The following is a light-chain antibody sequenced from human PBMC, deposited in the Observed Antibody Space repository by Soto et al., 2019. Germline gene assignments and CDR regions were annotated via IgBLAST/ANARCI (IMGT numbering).Light chain of an antibody. CDR3: QQYNDSFPYT. CDR1: QSISTW. Sequence: DIQMTQSPSTLSASVGDRVTITCRASQSISTWLAWYQQKPGTAPKLLIYKASTLESGVPSRFSGSRSGTEFTLTVSSLQPDDFATYYCQQYNDSFPYTFVQGTKLEIK. J-gene: IGKJ2*01. V-gene: IGKV1-5*03. CDR2: KAS.